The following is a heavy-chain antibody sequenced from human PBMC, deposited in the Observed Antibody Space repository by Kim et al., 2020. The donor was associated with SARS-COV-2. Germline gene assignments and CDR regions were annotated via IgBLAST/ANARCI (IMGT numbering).Heavy chain of an antibody. CDR2: INHSGST. Sequence: SETLSLTCAVYGGSFSGYYWSWIRQPPGKGLEWIGEINHSGSTNYNPSLKSRVTISVDTSKNQFSLKLSSVTAADTAVYYCARRKIAVAGKDAFDIWGQGTMVTVSS. V-gene: IGHV4-34*01. CDR1: GGSFSGYY. D-gene: IGHD6-19*01. CDR3: ARRKIAVAGKDAFDI. J-gene: IGHJ3*02.